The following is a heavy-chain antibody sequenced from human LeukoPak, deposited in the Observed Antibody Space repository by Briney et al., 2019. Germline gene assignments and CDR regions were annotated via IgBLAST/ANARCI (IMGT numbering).Heavy chain of an antibody. D-gene: IGHD3/OR15-3a*01. CDR2: IIPIFGTA. CDR3: ASSHGGWTGDY. J-gene: IGHJ4*02. V-gene: IGHV1-69*13. CDR1: GYTFTSYG. Sequence: ASVKVSCKASGYTFTSYGISWVRQAPGQGLEWMGGIIPIFGTANYAQKFQGRVTITADESTSTAYVELSSLRSEDTAVYYCASSHGGWTGDYWGQGTLVTVSS.